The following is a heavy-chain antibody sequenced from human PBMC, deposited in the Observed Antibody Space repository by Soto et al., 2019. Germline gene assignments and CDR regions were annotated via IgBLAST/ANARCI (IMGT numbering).Heavy chain of an antibody. V-gene: IGHV1-18*01. CDR1: GYTFIRYG. D-gene: IGHD3-16*01. CDR2: ISPYNDYT. Sequence: QVQLAQSANEVKKPGASVRVSCKAAGYTFIRYGIAWVRQAPGQGLEWMGWISPYNDYTVYAQKFQGRVSMTADTSXRTLXXNLRGLXSXXXXVYYXARGGXYDNSWGKLSHYGLDVWGQGTSVSVSS. CDR3: ARGGXYDNSWGKLSHYGLDV. J-gene: IGHJ6*02.